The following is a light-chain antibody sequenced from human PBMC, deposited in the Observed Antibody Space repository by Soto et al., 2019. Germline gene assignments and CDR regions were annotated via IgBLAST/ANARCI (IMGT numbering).Light chain of an antibody. J-gene: IGKJ1*01. V-gene: IGKV3-20*01. CDR3: QQYGSSPWT. Sequence: ENVLTQSPGTLSLSPGERATLSCRASQSVRSNSIAWYQQKPGQAPRLLIYGASTRATDIPDRFSGSGSGTDFTLTISRLEPEDFALYHCQQYGSSPWTFGQGTKVESK. CDR2: GAS. CDR1: QSVRSNS.